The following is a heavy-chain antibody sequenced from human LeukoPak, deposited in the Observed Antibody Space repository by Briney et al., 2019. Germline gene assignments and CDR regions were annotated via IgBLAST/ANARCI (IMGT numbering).Heavy chain of an antibody. CDR3: ARDEALSGEGLDY. Sequence: KPSETPSPPCTVSGGSVSSGSYYWSWIRLPPREGLEGVGYIYYSGTTNYNPSLKSRVTISVDTSKNQFSLKLSSVTAADTAVYYCARDEALSGEGLDYWGQGTLVTVSS. J-gene: IGHJ4*02. D-gene: IGHD3-10*01. CDR2: IYYSGTT. CDR1: GGSVSSGSYY. V-gene: IGHV4-61*01.